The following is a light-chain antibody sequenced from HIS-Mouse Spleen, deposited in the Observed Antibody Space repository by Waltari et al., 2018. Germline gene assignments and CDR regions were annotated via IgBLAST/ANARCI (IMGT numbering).Light chain of an antibody. CDR1: SSDVGGYTY. J-gene: IGLJ1*01. CDR3: SSYAGSNNYV. V-gene: IGLV2-8*01. CDR2: EVS. Sequence: QSALTQPPSASVSPGQSVTISCTGTSSDVGGYTYVSWYQQHPGTAPKLMIYEVSKRPSGVPDRFSGSKSGNTASLTVSGLQAEDEADYYCSSYAGSNNYVFGTGTKVTVL.